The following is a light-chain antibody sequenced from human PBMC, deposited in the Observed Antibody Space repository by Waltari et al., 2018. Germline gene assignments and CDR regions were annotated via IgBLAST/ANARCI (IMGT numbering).Light chain of an antibody. CDR2: GAY. CDR3: QQFNSYPLT. Sequence: AIQLTQSPSSLSASVGDRVTITCRASQGISSALAWYQQKPGKAPKLLIYGAYSLESGVPSRFRCSGSGTDFPLNISSLQPEDFATYYCQQFNSYPLTFGQGTRLEIK. V-gene: IGKV1-13*02. CDR1: QGISSA. J-gene: IGKJ5*01.